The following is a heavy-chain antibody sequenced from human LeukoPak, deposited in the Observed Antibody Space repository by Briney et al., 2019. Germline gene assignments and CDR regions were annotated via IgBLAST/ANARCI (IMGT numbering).Heavy chain of an antibody. CDR3: AGEDYFDSSGYSSWRFDI. CDR1: GGSISDYY. D-gene: IGHD3-22*01. Sequence: SETLSLSCTVSGGSISDYYWTWIRQPPGKGLEWIGHIYYSGNTIYNPSLKSRVTISVDTSKNQFSLKLTSVITADTAVYYCAGEDYFDSSGYSSWRFDIWGQGTMVAVSS. V-gene: IGHV4-59*01. CDR2: IYYSGNT. J-gene: IGHJ3*02.